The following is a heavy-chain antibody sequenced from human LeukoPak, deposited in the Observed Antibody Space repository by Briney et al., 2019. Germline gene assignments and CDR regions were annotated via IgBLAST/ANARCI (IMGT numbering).Heavy chain of an antibody. D-gene: IGHD6-13*01. Sequence: SETLSLTCTVSGGSISSSSYYWGWIRQPPGKGLEWIGSIYYSGSTYYNPSLKSRVSISVDTSKNQFSLKLSSVTAADTAVYYCARSGAAAGTLDYWGQGTLVTVSS. CDR2: IYYSGST. V-gene: IGHV4-39*01. CDR3: ARSGAAAGTLDY. J-gene: IGHJ4*02. CDR1: GGSISSSSYY.